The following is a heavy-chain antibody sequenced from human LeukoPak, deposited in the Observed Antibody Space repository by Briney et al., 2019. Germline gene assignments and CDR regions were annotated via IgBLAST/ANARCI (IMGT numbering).Heavy chain of an antibody. V-gene: IGHV1-46*01. J-gene: IGHJ5*02. CDR1: GGTFSSYA. CDR2: INPSGGST. D-gene: IGHD6-13*01. CDR3: ARGGYGSSWYNWFDP. Sequence: ASVKVSCKASGGTFSSYAISWVRQAPGQGLEWMGIINPSGGSTSYAQKFQGRVTMTRDTSTSTVYMELSSLRSEDTAVYYCARGGYGSSWYNWFDPWGQGTLVTVSS.